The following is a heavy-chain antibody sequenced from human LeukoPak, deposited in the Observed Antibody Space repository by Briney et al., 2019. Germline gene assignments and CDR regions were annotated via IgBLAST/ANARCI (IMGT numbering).Heavy chain of an antibody. CDR1: GGSISSYY. D-gene: IGHD5-24*01. CDR2: IYYSGST. V-gene: IGHV4-59*01. CDR3: ARGRDGYNYN. J-gene: IGHJ4*02. Sequence: SETLSLTCTVSGGSISSYYWSWIRQPPGKGLEWIAYIYYSGSTNYNPSLKSRVTISVDTSKNQFSLKLSSVTAADTAVYYCARGRDGYNYNWGQGTLVTVSS.